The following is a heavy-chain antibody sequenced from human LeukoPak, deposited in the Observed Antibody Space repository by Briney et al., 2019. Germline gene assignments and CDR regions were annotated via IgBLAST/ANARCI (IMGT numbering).Heavy chain of an antibody. J-gene: IGHJ6*03. CDR3: ARDAVLRFLEWPHYYMDV. V-gene: IGHV1-2*02. Sequence: ASVKVSCKASGYTFTGYYMHWVRQAPGQGLEWMGWINPNSGGTNYAQKFQGRVTMTRDTSISTAYMELSRLRSDDTAVYYCARDAVLRFLEWPHYYMDVWGKGTTVTVS. CDR2: INPNSGGT. CDR1: GYTFTGYY. D-gene: IGHD3-3*01.